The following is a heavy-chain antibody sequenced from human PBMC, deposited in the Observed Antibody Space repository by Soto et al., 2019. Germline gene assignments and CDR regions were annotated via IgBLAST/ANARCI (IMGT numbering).Heavy chain of an antibody. J-gene: IGHJ4*02. D-gene: IGHD3-9*01. V-gene: IGHV4-31*11. CDR1: GGSISSADYY. Sequence: SETLSLTCAVSGGSISSADYYWTWIRRHPGKGLEWIGYIYYSGSTYYNPSLKSRVTISVDTSKNQFSLKLSSVTAADTAVYYCARLGYDILTGYHPVDYWGQGTLVTVSS. CDR2: IYYSGST. CDR3: ARLGYDILTGYHPVDY.